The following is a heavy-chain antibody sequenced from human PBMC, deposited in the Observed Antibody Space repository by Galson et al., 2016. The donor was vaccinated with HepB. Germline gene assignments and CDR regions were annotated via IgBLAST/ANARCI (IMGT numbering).Heavy chain of an antibody. V-gene: IGHV4-4*02. D-gene: IGHD3-10*01. CDR1: SASISRNAW. CDR3: ESYLVQSGFGSDAFDT. Sequence: SETLSLTCAVSSASISRNAWRSCVRQPPGKRLERIGEVFHSGLPYYNPSLKSRVTMSVDESKNFVSLKLMPVTAADTAVYYCESYLVQSGFGSDAFDTWGQGTLVTVSS. J-gene: IGHJ3*02. CDR2: VFHSGLP.